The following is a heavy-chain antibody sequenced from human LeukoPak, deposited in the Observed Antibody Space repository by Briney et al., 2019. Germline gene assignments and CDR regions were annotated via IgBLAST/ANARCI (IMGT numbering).Heavy chain of an antibody. CDR3: ARASGELPQVDY. D-gene: IGHD1-26*01. J-gene: IGHJ4*02. CDR1: GGSFSGYY. Sequence: KSSETLSLTCAVYGGSFSGYYWSWIRQPPGKGLEWIGEINHSGSTNYNPSLKSRVTISVDTSKNQFSLKLSSVTAADTAVYYCARASGELPQVDYWGQGTLVTVSS. V-gene: IGHV4-34*01. CDR2: INHSGST.